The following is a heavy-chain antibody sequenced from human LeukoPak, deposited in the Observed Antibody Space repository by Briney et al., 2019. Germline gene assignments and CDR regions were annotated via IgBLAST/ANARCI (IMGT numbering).Heavy chain of an antibody. CDR2: INSDGSST. CDR3: ARDLGYSYAYNYYYGMDV. V-gene: IGHV3-74*01. D-gene: IGHD5-18*01. CDR1: GFTFSSYW. J-gene: IGHJ6*02. Sequence: PGGSLRLSCAASGFTFSSYWTHWVRQAPGKGLVWVSRINSDGSSTTYADSVKGRFTISRDNAKNTLYLQMNSLRAEDTAVYYCARDLGYSYAYNYYYGMDVWGQGTTVTVSS.